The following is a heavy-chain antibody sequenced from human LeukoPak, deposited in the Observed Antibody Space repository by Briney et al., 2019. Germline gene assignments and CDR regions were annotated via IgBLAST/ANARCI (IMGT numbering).Heavy chain of an antibody. J-gene: IGHJ4*02. CDR1: GFTFSSYG. CDR3: AKVGYSTNWLYFDY. D-gene: IGHD6-13*01. CDR2: ISYDGTNK. V-gene: IGHV3-30*18. Sequence: GGSLRLSCAASGFTFSSYGMHWVRQAPGRGLEWVGVISYDGTNKNYADSVKGRFTISRDSSKNTLYLQMNSLRAEDTAVYYCAKVGYSTNWLYFDYWGQGTLVTVSS.